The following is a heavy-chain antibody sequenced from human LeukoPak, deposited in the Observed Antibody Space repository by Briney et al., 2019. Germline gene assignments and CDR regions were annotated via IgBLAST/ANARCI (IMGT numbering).Heavy chain of an antibody. CDR2: IYPDGTNK. Sequence: GGSLRLSCAASGFTFTTYGMHWVRQAPGKGLEWVACIYPDGTNKDYADSVKGRFIISRDNSKNTLFLQMNSLRAEDTAVYYCAKDWSGNYNWSDPWGQGTLVTVSS. V-gene: IGHV3-30*02. CDR1: GFTFTTYG. J-gene: IGHJ5*02. CDR3: AKDWSGNYNWSDP. D-gene: IGHD3-3*01.